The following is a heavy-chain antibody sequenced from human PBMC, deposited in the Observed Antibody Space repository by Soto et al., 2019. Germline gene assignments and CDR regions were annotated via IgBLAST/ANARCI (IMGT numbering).Heavy chain of an antibody. CDR3: VRDRYSSSGWFDP. CDR2: TYYRSRFFS. J-gene: IGHJ5*02. V-gene: IGHV6-1*01. CDR1: GDSVSSYSAA. D-gene: IGHD3-10*01. Sequence: SQTLSLTCAISGDSVSSYSAAWNWIRQSPSGGLEWLGRTYYRSRFFSDYAEAVKSRIIINPDTSKNQFSLQLKSVTPEATAVYYCVRDRYSSSGWFDPWGQGTPSTVSS.